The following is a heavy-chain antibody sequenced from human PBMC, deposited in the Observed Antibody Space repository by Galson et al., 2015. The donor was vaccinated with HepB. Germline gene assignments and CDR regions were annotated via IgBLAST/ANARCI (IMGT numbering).Heavy chain of an antibody. V-gene: IGHV3-9*01. CDR1: GFTFDDYA. Sequence: SLRLSCAASGFTFDDYAMHWVRQAPGKGLEWVSGISWNSGSIGYADSVKGRFTISRDNAKNSLYLQMNSLRAEDTALYYCARGIFGVVIMVGDYWGQGTLVTVSS. CDR2: ISWNSGSI. CDR3: ARGIFGVVIMVGDY. D-gene: IGHD3-3*01. J-gene: IGHJ4*02.